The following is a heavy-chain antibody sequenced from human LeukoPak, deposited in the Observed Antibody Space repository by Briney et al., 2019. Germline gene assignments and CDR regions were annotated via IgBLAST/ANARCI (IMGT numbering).Heavy chain of an antibody. J-gene: IGHJ6*02. CDR3: ARDLYDYDSSAYYYGHYGMDV. CDR1: GFTFSSYG. Sequence: PGGSLRLSCAASGFTFSSYGMHWVRQAPGKGLEWVAVISYDGSNKYYADSVKGRFTISRDNAKNSLYLQMNSLRAEDTAVYYCARDLYDYDSSAYYYGHYGMDVWGQGTTVTVFS. CDR2: ISYDGSNK. V-gene: IGHV3-30*03. D-gene: IGHD3-22*01.